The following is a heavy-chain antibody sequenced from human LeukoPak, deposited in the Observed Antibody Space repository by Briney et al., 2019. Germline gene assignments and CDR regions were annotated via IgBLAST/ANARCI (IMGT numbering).Heavy chain of an antibody. CDR1: GFTFSSYS. CDR2: ISSNSSYI. CDR3: ARELPFDP. D-gene: IGHD1-26*01. J-gene: IGHJ5*02. Sequence: GGSLRLSCAASGFTFSSYSMNWVRQAPGKGLEWVSSISSNSSYIYYADSVKGRFTISRDNAKNSLYLQMNSLRAEDTAVYYCARELPFDPWGQGTLVTVSS. V-gene: IGHV3-21*01.